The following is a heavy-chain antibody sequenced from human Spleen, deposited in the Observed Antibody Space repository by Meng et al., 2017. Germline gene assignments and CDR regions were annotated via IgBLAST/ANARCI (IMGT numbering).Heavy chain of an antibody. CDR3: VRGSSEYFDY. Sequence: QVQLVESGGGVVQPGRSVRLSCAASGFPFSSYGIHWVRQAPGKGLEWVALIFYDGSKKFYADSVRGRFTISRDNSKNTLYLQMNSLRAEDTAVYHCVRGSSEYFDYWGQGTLVTVSS. CDR1: GFPFSSYG. CDR2: IFYDGSKK. V-gene: IGHV3-33*01. J-gene: IGHJ4*02.